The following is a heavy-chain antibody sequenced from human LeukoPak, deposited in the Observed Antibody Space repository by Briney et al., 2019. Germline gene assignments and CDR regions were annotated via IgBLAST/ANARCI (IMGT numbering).Heavy chain of an antibody. CDR2: IYSGGST. CDR1: GFTFSSNF. V-gene: IGHV3-53*01. Sequence: GGSQRLSCAASGFTFSSNFMSWVRQAPGKGLEWVSVIYSGGSTYYADSVKGRFTISRDNSKNTLYLQMNSLRAEDTAVYYCARATYYYDNSGYYHFDYWGQGTLVTVSS. D-gene: IGHD3-22*01. CDR3: ARATYYYDNSGYYHFDY. J-gene: IGHJ4*02.